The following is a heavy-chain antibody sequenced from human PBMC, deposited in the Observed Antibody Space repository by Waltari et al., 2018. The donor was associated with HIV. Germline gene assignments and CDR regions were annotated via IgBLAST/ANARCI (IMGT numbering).Heavy chain of an antibody. V-gene: IGHV1-69*04. CDR1: GGTFSSYA. J-gene: IGHJ4*02. D-gene: IGHD2-21*01. CDR2: SIPLLGIA. Sequence: QVQLVQSGAEVKKPGSSVKVSCKASGGTFSSYAISWVRQAPGQGLEWMGRSIPLLGIANYAQNCQGRVTITADKSMSTAYMELSSLRSEDTAVYYCAGWGSEGYWGQGTLVTVSS. CDR3: AGWGSEGY.